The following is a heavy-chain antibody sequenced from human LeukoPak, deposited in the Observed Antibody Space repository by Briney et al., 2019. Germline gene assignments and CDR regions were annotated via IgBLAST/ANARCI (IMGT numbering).Heavy chain of an antibody. CDR3: ARVSDGVVFDY. CDR2: ISGSGGTT. Sequence: GGSLRLSCAASGFTFSSYAMSWVRQAPGKGLEWVSAISGSGGTTYYPGSVKGRFTISRENAKNSLYLQMNSLRAGDTAVYYCARVSDGVVFDYWGQGTLVTVSS. V-gene: IGHV3-23*01. CDR1: GFTFSSYA. D-gene: IGHD4-17*01. J-gene: IGHJ4*02.